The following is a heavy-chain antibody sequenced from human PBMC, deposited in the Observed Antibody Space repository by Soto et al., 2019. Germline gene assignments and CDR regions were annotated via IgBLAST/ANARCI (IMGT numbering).Heavy chain of an antibody. J-gene: IGHJ4*02. CDR3: ARDSRLHLGELSSYFDY. Sequence: SETLSLTCTVSGGSISSSSYYWGWIRQPPGKGLEWIGSIYYSGSTYYNPSLKSRVTISVDTSKNQFSLKLSSVTAADTAVYYCARDSRLHLGELSSYFDYWGQGTLVTVSS. V-gene: IGHV4-39*01. CDR2: IYYSGST. D-gene: IGHD3-16*02. CDR1: GGSISSSSYY.